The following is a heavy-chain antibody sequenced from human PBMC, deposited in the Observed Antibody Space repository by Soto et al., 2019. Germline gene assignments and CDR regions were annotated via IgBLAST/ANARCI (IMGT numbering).Heavy chain of an antibody. D-gene: IGHD6-19*01. CDR2: IIPIFGTA. J-gene: IGHJ4*02. CDR3: VIAGYSSGWYGV. CDR1: GGTFSSYA. V-gene: IGHV1-69*12. Sequence: QVQLVQSGAQVKKPGSSVKVSCKASGGTFSSYAISCVRQAPGQGLEWMGGIIPIFGTANYAQKFQGRVTISADECTRAAYTELSSLRSEDTAVYDCVIAGYSSGWYGVWGQGTLVTVSA.